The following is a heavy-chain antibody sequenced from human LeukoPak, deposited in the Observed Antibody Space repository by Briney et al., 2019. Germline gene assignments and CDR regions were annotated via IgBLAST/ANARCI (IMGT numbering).Heavy chain of an antibody. D-gene: IGHD2-15*01. J-gene: IGHJ4*02. CDR1: GLPLSSYS. CDR2: ISASGSNI. Sequence: GGSLRLSCAASGLPLSSYSINWFRQAPGKGLEWVAYISASGSNIYYVDSVKGRFTVSRDNPKSSLFLQMNSPRAEDTAVYYCARVKGSYFDYWGQGALVTVSS. V-gene: IGHV3-48*01. CDR3: ARVKGSYFDY.